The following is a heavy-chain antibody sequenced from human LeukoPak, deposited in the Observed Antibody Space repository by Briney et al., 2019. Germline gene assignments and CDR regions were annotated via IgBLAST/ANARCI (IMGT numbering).Heavy chain of an antibody. Sequence: GGSLRLSCAASGFTFSNAWMSWVRQAPGKGLEWVGRIKAKTDLGTIDYAAPVKGRFTISRDDSKNTLYLQLNSLKTEDTGVYYCITTTSFYGAKGYWGQGTLVTVSS. V-gene: IGHV3-15*01. CDR2: IKAKTDLGTI. J-gene: IGHJ4*02. D-gene: IGHD4-17*01. CDR3: ITTTSFYGAKGY. CDR1: GFTFSNAW.